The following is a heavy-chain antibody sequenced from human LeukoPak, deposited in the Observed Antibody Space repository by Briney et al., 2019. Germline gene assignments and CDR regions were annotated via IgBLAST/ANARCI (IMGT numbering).Heavy chain of an antibody. CDR1: GFTLSSYW. J-gene: IGHJ4*02. CDR3: ATWGYCNSGTCDPG. D-gene: IGHD2-15*01. V-gene: IGHV3-74*01. Sequence: GGSLRLSCVASGFTLSSYWMEWVRQAPGEGLVWVSRIHSDGRSTSYADSVKGRFTISRDSAKNTLYPQMNSLRAEDTAVYYCATWGYCNSGTCDPGWGQGTLVTVSS. CDR2: IHSDGRST.